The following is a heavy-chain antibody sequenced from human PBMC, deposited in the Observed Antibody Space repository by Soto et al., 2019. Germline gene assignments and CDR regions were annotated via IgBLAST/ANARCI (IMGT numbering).Heavy chain of an antibody. D-gene: IGHD6-6*01. V-gene: IGHV3-66*01. CDR2: IYSGGST. Sequence: GGSLRLSCAASGFTVSSNYMSWVRQAPGKGLEWVSVIYSGGSTYYADSVKGRFTISRDNSKNTLYLQMNSLRAEDTAVYYCARVVHRPALSAYMDVWGKGTTVTVSS. J-gene: IGHJ6*03. CDR1: GFTVSSNY. CDR3: ARVVHRPALSAYMDV.